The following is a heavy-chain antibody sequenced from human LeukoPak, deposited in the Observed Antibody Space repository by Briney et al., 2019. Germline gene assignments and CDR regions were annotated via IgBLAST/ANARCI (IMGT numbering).Heavy chain of an antibody. D-gene: IGHD3-10*01. J-gene: IGHJ4*02. V-gene: IGHV4-39*01. Sequence: SETLSLTCTVSGGSISSSSYYWGWIRQPPGKGLEWIGSMYYSGSTYYSPSLKSRVTISVDTSKNQFSLKLSSVTAADTALYYCARRQSFGDYFDYWGQGTLVTVSS. CDR3: ARRQSFGDYFDY. CDR1: GGSISSSSYY. CDR2: MYYSGST.